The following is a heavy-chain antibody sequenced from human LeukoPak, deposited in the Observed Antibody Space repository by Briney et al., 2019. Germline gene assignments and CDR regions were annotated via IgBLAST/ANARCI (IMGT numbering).Heavy chain of an antibody. CDR3: ARLGLEVYAFDI. V-gene: IGHV4-59*01. CDR2: IYYSGST. Sequence: PSETLSLTCTVSGGSISSYYWSWIRQPPGKGLEWIGYIYYSGSTNYNPSLKSRVTISVDTSKNQFSLKLSSVTAADTAVYYCARLGLEVYAFDIWGQGTMVTVSS. CDR1: GGSISSYY. D-gene: IGHD1-26*01. J-gene: IGHJ3*02.